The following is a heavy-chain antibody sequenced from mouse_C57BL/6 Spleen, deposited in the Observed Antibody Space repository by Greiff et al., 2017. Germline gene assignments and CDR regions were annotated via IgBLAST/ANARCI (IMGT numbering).Heavy chain of an antibody. CDR2: IYPRSGNT. J-gene: IGHJ1*03. V-gene: IGHV1-81*01. Sequence: QVQLQQSGAELARPGASVKLSCKASGYTFTSYGISWVKQRTGQGLEWIGEIYPRSGNTYYNEKFKGKATLTADKSSSTAYMELRSLTSEDSAVXFCASYYSNYVGYFDVWGTGTTVTVSS. CDR1: GYTFTSYG. D-gene: IGHD2-5*01. CDR3: ASYYSNYVGYFDV.